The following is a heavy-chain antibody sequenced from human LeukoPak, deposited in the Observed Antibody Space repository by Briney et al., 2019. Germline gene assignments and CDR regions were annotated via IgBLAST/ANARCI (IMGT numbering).Heavy chain of an antibody. Sequence: SETLSLTCTVSGGSISSSSYYWGWIRQPPGKGLEWIASIYYSGSTYYNPSLKSRVTISVDTSKNQFSLKLSSVTAADTAVYYCAREGYDFWSGYRLNWFDPWGQGTLVTVSS. J-gene: IGHJ5*02. V-gene: IGHV4-39*07. CDR3: AREGYDFWSGYRLNWFDP. CDR1: GGSISSSSYY. CDR2: IYYSGST. D-gene: IGHD3-3*01.